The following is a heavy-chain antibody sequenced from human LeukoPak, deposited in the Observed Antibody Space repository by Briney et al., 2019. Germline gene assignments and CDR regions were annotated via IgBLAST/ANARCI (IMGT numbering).Heavy chain of an antibody. D-gene: IGHD2-2*01. Sequence: ASVKVSCKASGYTFTSYTMNWVRQAPGQGLEWMGWINSNTGNPTYAQGFTGRFVFSLDTSVSTAYLQISSLKAEDTAVYYCARDPRYCSSTRCLYNHYGMDVWGQGTTVTVSS. CDR1: GYTFTSYT. CDR2: INSNTGNP. V-gene: IGHV7-4-1*02. J-gene: IGHJ6*02. CDR3: ARDPRYCSSTRCLYNHYGMDV.